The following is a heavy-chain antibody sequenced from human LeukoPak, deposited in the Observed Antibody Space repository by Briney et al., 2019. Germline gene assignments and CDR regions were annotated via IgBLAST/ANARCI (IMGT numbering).Heavy chain of an antibody. Sequence: ASVKVSCKASGGTFSSYAISWVRQAPGQGLEWMGGVIPIFGTANYAQKFQGRVTITTDESTSTAYMELSSLRSEDTAVYYCARGGAAGTSFDYWGQGTLVTVSS. CDR2: VIPIFGTA. CDR3: ARGGAAGTSFDY. V-gene: IGHV1-69*05. D-gene: IGHD6-13*01. CDR1: GGTFSSYA. J-gene: IGHJ4*02.